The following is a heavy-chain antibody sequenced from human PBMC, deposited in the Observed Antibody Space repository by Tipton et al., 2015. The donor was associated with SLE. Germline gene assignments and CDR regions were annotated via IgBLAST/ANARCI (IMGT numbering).Heavy chain of an antibody. CDR2: ISGSGGST. J-gene: IGHJ4*02. CDR1: GFTFSSYA. D-gene: IGHD2-2*01. Sequence: GSLRLSCAASGFTFSSYAMSWVRQAPGMGLEWVSAISGSGGSTYYADSVKGRFTISRDNSKNTLYLQMNSLRAEDTAVYYCAKGGTYCSSTSCPWNYWGQGTLVTVSS. V-gene: IGHV3-23*01. CDR3: AKGGTYCSSTSCPWNY.